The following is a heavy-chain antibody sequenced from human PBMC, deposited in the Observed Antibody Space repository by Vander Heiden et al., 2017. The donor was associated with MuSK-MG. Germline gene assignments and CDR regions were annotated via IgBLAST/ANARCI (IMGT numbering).Heavy chain of an antibody. J-gene: IGHJ4*01. D-gene: IGHD2-2*01. CDR3: ARGGYCSTTTCYTEEDY. V-gene: IGHV1-2*02. CDR2: INPKSGVT. Sequence: QLQLVQSGAAVEKPGASVKVSCKASAYTFTPYNLHWVRQAPGQGLEWMGWINPKSGVTNFAQNLQGRVTMTRDTSISTAYMELSRLSSEDTAVYYCARGGYCSTTTCYTEEDYWGQGTLVTVSA. CDR1: AYTFTPYN.